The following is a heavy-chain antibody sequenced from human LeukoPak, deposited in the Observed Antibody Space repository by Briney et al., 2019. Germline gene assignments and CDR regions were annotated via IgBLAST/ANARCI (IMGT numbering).Heavy chain of an antibody. V-gene: IGHV4-59*01. CDR1: GGSISSYY. D-gene: IGHD2-8*01. CDR2: IYYSGST. CDR3: ASTGTYCTNGVCYFDYYYGMDV. J-gene: IGHJ6*02. Sequence: PSETLSLTRTVSGGSISSYYWSWIRQPPGKGLEWVGYIYYSGSTNYNPSLKSRVTISVDTSKNQFSLKLSSVTAADTAVYYCASTGTYCTNGVCYFDYYYGMDVWGQGTTVTVSS.